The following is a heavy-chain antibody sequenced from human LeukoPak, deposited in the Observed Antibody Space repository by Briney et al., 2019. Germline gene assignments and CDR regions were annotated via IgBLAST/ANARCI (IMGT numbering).Heavy chain of an antibody. CDR3: TRDSYSGYDRSLGY. D-gene: IGHD5-12*01. J-gene: IGHJ4*02. Sequence: ASVKVSCKASGYTFTIYYIHWVRQAPGQGLEWMGIINPSGGSTSYAQKFQGRVTMTRDTSTSTVYMDLSSLRSEDTAVYYCTRDSYSGYDRSLGYWGQGTLVTVSS. CDR1: GYTFTIYY. V-gene: IGHV1-46*03. CDR2: INPSGGST.